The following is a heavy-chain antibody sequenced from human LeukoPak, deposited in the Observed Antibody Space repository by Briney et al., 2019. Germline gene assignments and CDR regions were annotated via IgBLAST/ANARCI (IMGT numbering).Heavy chain of an antibody. J-gene: IGHJ5*02. CDR1: GFXFSGYW. V-gene: IGHV3-74*01. CDR3: ARDKTYGYNL. Sequence: GGSLRLSCAASGFXFSGYWIHWVRQDAGKGLLWVSRIKGDGSSTTYADSVKGRFTISRDNAKNTVYLQMNSLRAEDTAVYYCARDKTYGYNLWGQGTRVTVSS. CDR2: IKGDGSST. D-gene: IGHD5-18*01.